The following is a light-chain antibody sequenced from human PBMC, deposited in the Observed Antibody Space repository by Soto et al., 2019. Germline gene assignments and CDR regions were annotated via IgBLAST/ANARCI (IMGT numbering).Light chain of an antibody. CDR1: QSVGSY. J-gene: IGKJ5*01. CDR2: NTS. V-gene: IGKV3-11*01. Sequence: EIVVTQSPATLSVSPGERATLSCRASQSVGSYLAWYQHKPGQAPRLLIYNTSNRATGIPARFSGGGSGTDFTLTISSLEPEDFAVYYCQQRTIPITFGQGTRLEIK. CDR3: QQRTIPIT.